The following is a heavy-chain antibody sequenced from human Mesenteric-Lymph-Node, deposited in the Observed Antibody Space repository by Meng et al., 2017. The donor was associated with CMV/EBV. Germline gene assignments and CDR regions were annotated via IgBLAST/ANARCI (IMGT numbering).Heavy chain of an antibody. CDR1: GGSFSGYY. CDR2: INHSGST. CDR3: ARHQRWLKSEGGFNY. D-gene: IGHD4-23*01. Sequence: GVGLLKPSETLSLTCAVYGGSFSGYYWSWIRQPPGKGLEWIGEINHSGSTNYNPSLKSRVTISVDTSKNQFSLKLSSVTAADTAVYYCARHQRWLKSEGGFNYWGQGTLVTVSS. V-gene: IGHV4-34*01. J-gene: IGHJ4*02.